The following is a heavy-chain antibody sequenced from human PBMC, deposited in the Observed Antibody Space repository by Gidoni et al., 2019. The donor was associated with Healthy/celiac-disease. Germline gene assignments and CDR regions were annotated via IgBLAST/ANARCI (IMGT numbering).Heavy chain of an antibody. CDR2: INPSGGST. V-gene: IGHV1-46*01. Sequence: QVQLVQSGAEVKKPGASVKVSCSASGYPSPSYYMHWVRQAPGQGREWMGIINPSGGSTSYAQKFQGRVTMTRDTSTSTVYMELSSLRSEDTAVYYGARGGNDYGWRGFDPWGQGTLVTVSS. CDR1: GYPSPSYY. CDR3: ARGGNDYGWRGFDP. J-gene: IGHJ5*02. D-gene: IGHD4-17*01.